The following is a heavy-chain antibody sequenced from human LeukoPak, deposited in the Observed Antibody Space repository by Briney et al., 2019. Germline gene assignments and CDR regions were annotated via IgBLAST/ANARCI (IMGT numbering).Heavy chain of an antibody. Sequence: GGSLRLSCAASGFTFSDYYMSWIRQAPGKGLEWVAIISYDGIIEDYSDSVKGRFTISRDNSKNTLYLQMNSLRDEDTAVYYCAKDSHWILFDDWGQGTLVTVSS. CDR3: AKDSHWILFDD. V-gene: IGHV3-30*18. J-gene: IGHJ4*02. CDR1: GFTFSDYY. CDR2: ISYDGIIE. D-gene: IGHD2-2*03.